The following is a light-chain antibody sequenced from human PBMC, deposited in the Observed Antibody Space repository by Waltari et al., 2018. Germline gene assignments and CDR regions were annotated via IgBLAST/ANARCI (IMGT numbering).Light chain of an antibody. V-gene: IGLV2-18*01. CDR3: CLYTTNFYV. J-gene: IGLJ1*01. Sequence: QSALTQPPSVSGSPGQSVTISCTGTSNDVGPFDRVSWYQQPPGTAPQLLLFEVSNRPSGVPDRFSGSASGNTASLTISGLQAEDEADYYCCLYTTNFYVFAPATKVTVL. CDR2: EVS. CDR1: SNDVGPFDR.